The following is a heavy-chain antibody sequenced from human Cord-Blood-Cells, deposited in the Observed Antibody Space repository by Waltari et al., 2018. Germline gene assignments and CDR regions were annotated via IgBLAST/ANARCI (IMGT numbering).Heavy chain of an antibody. V-gene: IGHV1-69*01. D-gene: IGHD3-3*01. CDR1: GGTLSSHA. CDR2: INPIFGKA. J-gene: IGHJ4*02. CDR3: ARGPEEWLLFDY. Sequence: QVQLVQSGAAVKKPGSAVKASCKASGGTLSSHAISWVRQAPGQGLEWMGGINPIFGKANYAQKFQGRVTITADESTSTAYMELSSLRSEDTAVYYCARGPEEWLLFDYWGQGTLVTVSS.